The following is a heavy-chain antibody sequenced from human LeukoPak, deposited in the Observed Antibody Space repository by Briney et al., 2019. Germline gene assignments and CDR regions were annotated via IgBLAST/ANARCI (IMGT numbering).Heavy chain of an antibody. CDR1: GFTFSDYY. V-gene: IGHV3-11*01. D-gene: IGHD6-25*01. CDR3: ASPGAADEHFNWFDP. Sequence: PGGSLRLSSAASGFTFSDYYMSWIRQAPGKGLEWVSYISSSGSTIYYADSVKGRFTISRDNAKNSLYLQMNSLRAEDTAVYYCASPGAADEHFNWFDPWGQGTLATVSS. J-gene: IGHJ5*02. CDR2: ISSSGSTI.